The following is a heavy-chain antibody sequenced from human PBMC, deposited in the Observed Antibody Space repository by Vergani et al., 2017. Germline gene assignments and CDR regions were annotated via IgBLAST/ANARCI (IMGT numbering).Heavy chain of an antibody. CDR1: GGSISSYY. V-gene: IGHV4-59*01. J-gene: IGHJ6*03. D-gene: IGHD3-3*01. Sequence: QVQLQESGPGLVKPSETLSLTCTVSGGSISSYYWSWIRQPPGKGLEWIGYIYYSGSTNYNPSLKSRVTISVDTAKNQFSLKLSSVTAADTAVYYCARATLSPTIFGVDPGXMDVWGKGTTVTVSS. CDR2: IYYSGST. CDR3: ARATLSPTIFGVDPGXMDV.